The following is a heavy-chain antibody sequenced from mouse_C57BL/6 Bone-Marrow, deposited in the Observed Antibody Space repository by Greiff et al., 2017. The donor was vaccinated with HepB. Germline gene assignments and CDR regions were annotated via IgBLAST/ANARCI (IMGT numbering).Heavy chain of an antibody. CDR2: IYPGGGYT. CDR3: AGWLRGYAMDY. D-gene: IGHD2-2*01. J-gene: IGHJ4*01. Sequence: QVQLKESGAELVRPGTSVKMSCKASGYTFTNYWIGWAKQRPGHGLEWIGDIYPGGGYTNYNEKFKGKATLTADKSSSTAYMQFSSLTSEDSAIYYCAGWLRGYAMDYWGQGTSVTVSS. CDR1: GYTFTNYW. V-gene: IGHV1-63*01.